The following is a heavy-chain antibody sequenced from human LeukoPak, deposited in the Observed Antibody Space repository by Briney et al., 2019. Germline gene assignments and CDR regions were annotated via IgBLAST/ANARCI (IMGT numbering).Heavy chain of an antibody. CDR2: IYHSGST. V-gene: IGHV4-4*02. CDR1: GGSISSSNW. Sequence: PSETLSLTCAVSGGSISSSNWWSWVRQPPGKGLEWIGEIYHSGSTNYNPSLKSRVTISVDKSKNQFSLKLSSVTAADTAVYYCARERVNYYDSSGYNDYWGQGTLVTVSS. D-gene: IGHD3-22*01. J-gene: IGHJ4*02. CDR3: ARERVNYYDSSGYNDY.